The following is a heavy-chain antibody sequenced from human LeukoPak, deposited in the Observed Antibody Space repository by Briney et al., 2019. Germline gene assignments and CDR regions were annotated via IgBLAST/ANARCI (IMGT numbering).Heavy chain of an antibody. D-gene: IGHD3-22*01. CDR2: IYYSGTT. CDR1: DDSISSSSYY. V-gene: IGHV4-39*07. Sequence: SETLSLTCTVSDDSISSSSYYWGWIRQSPGKGLEWIGSIYYSGTTYYNPALKSRVTISVDTSKNQFSLKLSSVTAADTAVYYCARDGPRDSSGYGYWGQGTLVTVSS. J-gene: IGHJ4*02. CDR3: ARDGPRDSSGYGY.